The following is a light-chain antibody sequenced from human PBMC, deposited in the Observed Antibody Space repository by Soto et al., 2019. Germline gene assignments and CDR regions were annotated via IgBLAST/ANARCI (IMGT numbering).Light chain of an antibody. CDR3: QQYGSSPS. CDR2: DPY. CDR1: QTVTRSC. J-gene: IGKJ1*01. V-gene: IGKV3-20*01. Sequence: ESVLTQSPYTLSLSPGARVPLSWRARQTVTRSCLAWYQQNPTQANRTLIHDPYFRATGIPDRFSGSGSGTDFTLTISRLDPEDFAVYYCQQYGSSPSFGQGTTVDIK.